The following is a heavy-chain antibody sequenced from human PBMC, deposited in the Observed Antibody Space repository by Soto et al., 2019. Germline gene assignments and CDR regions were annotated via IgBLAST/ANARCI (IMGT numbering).Heavy chain of an antibody. CDR3: ARDISGSPEYYYGMDV. D-gene: IGHD1-26*01. CDR1: GFTFSSYA. V-gene: IGHV3-30-3*01. J-gene: IGHJ6*02. CDR2: ISYDGSNK. Sequence: QVQLVESGGGVVQPGRSLRLSCAASGFTFSSYAMHWVRQAPGKGLEWVAVISYDGSNKYYADSVKGRFTISRDNSKNTLYLQMNSLRAEDKAVYYCARDISGSPEYYYGMDVWGQGTTVTVSS.